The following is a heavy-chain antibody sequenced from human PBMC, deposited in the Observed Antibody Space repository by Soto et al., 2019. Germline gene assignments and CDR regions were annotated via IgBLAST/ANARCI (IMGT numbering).Heavy chain of an antibody. CDR1: GGSFSGYY. J-gene: IGHJ5*02. CDR3: ARGDLNLCSGGSCYSRWFDP. CDR2: INHSGST. Sequence: SETLSLTCAFYGGSFSGYYWSLIRQPPGKGLEWIGEINHSGSTNYNPSLKSRVTISVDTSKNQFSLKLSSVTAADTAVYYCARGDLNLCSGGSCYSRWFDPWGQGTLVTVSS. D-gene: IGHD2-15*01. V-gene: IGHV4-34*01.